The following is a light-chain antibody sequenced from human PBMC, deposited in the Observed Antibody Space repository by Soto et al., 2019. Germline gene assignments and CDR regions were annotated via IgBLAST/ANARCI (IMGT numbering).Light chain of an antibody. CDR1: SSDVGSHNL. CDR2: EVS. Sequence: QSALTQPASVAGSPGQSITISCTGTSSDVGSHNLVSWYQQHPGQAPKLMIYEVSKRPLGVYARFSASKSGNTASLTSSGLQAEDEADYYCCSYGGSRAVFGGGTQLTVL. CDR3: CSYGGSRAV. J-gene: IGLJ7*01. V-gene: IGLV2-23*02.